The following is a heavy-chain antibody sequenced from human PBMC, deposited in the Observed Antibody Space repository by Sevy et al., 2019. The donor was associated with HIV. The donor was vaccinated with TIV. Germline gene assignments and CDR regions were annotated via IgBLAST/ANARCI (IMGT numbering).Heavy chain of an antibody. D-gene: IGHD1-7*01. J-gene: IGHJ4*02. V-gene: IGHV3-11*06. CDR2: ISSGSTYT. Sequence: GGSLRLSCAVSGFTFSDYYMSWIRQAPGKGLEWVSDISSGSTYTKYADSVKGRFTISRDNAKNSLYLQMNSLRVEDTVVYYCSRDRRNYAGQYFDYWGQGTLVTVSS. CDR3: SRDRRNYAGQYFDY. CDR1: GFTFSDYY.